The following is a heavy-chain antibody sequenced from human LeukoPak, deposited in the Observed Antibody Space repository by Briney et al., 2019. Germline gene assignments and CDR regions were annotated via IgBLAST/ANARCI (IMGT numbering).Heavy chain of an antibody. Sequence: SETLSLTCAVYGGPFSGYYWSWIRQPPGKGLEWIGEINHSGSTNYNPSLKSRVTISVDTSKNQFSLKLSSVTAADTAVYYCARTGGIRSGLWFGERNNWFDPWGQGTLVTVSS. V-gene: IGHV4-34*01. J-gene: IGHJ5*02. CDR3: ARTGGIRSGLWFGERNNWFDP. D-gene: IGHD3-10*01. CDR2: INHSGST. CDR1: GGPFSGYY.